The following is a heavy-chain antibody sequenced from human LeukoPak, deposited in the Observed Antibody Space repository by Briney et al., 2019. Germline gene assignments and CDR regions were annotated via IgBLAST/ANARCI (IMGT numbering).Heavy chain of an antibody. D-gene: IGHD4-17*01. Sequence: ASVKVSCKASGYTFISYDINWVRQATGQGLEWMGWMSPNSGNTGYAQKFQGRITMTKSTSISTAYMELSDLESEDTAVYYCARTPPDYGIDYWGQGALVTVSS. J-gene: IGHJ4*02. CDR1: GYTFISYD. V-gene: IGHV1-8*01. CDR2: MSPNSGNT. CDR3: ARTPPDYGIDY.